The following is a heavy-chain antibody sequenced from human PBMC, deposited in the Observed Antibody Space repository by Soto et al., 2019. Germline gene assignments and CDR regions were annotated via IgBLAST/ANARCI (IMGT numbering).Heavy chain of an antibody. CDR2: IYYTGST. J-gene: IGHJ4*02. Sequence: QVQLQASGPGLVKPSQTLSLTCSVSGASISSGNYYWSWIRQHPGKGLEWIGYIYYTGSTYYNPSLRSRITISEDMSKNHFSLRLCSVTAADTAVYYCARGREEAGGPFDYWGQGTLVTVSS. CDR3: ARGREEAGGPFDY. V-gene: IGHV4-31*03. D-gene: IGHD3-10*01. CDR1: GASISSGNYY.